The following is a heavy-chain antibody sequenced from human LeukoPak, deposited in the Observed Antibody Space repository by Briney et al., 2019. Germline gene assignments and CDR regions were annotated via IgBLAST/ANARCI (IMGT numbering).Heavy chain of an antibody. V-gene: IGHV3-7*03. J-gene: IGHJ4*02. CDR2: INQDGSEK. Sequence: GGSLRLSCAASEFPFNGYWMSWVRQAPGKGLECVANINQDGSEKYYVDSVRGRFTISRDNAKGSLYLQMNNLRTEDTALYYCAKDKAQAYYASGSLVLWGQGTLVTVSS. CDR3: AKDKAQAYYASGSLVL. D-gene: IGHD3-10*01. CDR1: EFPFNGYW.